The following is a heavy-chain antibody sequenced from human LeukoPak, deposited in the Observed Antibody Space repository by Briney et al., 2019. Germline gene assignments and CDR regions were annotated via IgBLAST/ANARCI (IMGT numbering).Heavy chain of an antibody. CDR1: GFSVSMKY. D-gene: IGHD3-10*01. Sequence: GESLRLSCAASGFSVSMKYMTWVRQALGKGLEWVSVIFSGGTTYYADSVKGRFTVSRDNSKNMMYLQMNSLRAEDAAVYYCARFSGPGMQHYYYYMDVWGTGTTVTVSS. J-gene: IGHJ6*03. CDR3: ARFSGPGMQHYYYYMDV. V-gene: IGHV3-53*01. CDR2: IFSGGTT.